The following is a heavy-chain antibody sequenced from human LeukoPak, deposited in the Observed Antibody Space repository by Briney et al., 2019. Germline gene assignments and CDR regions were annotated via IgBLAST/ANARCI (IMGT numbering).Heavy chain of an antibody. V-gene: IGHV3-30*01. Sequence: PGGSLRLSCTASGFSIGTYAMHWVRQAPGKGFEWVAVISSDASITIYPDSMRGRFTISRDNSKNTLYLDMNNLRGEDTALYFCARDPIGGRPDYLDYWGQGTLVTVSS. CDR1: GFSIGTYA. CDR2: ISSDASIT. D-gene: IGHD3-10*01. J-gene: IGHJ4*02. CDR3: ARDPIGGRPDYLDY.